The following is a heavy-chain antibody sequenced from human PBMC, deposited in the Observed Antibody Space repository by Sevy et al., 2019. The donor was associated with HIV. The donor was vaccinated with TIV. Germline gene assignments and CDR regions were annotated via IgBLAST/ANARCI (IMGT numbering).Heavy chain of an antibody. D-gene: IGHD1-1*01. CDR1: GLFFSAYW. CDR2: INEDGSQI. J-gene: IGHJ4*02. Sequence: GGSLRLSCAAPGLFFSAYWMTWVRQVPGKGLEWVANINEDGSQINYVHSVRGRFTISRDNTKNSLYLQMNRLRVEDSATYYCVKAIYKDDSAWGQGTLVTVSS. V-gene: IGHV3-7*03. CDR3: VKAIYKDDSA.